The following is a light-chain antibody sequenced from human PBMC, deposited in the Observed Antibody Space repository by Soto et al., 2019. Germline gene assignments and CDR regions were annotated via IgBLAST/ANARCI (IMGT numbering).Light chain of an antibody. CDR3: QRYGTSTT. CDR1: QSVSSN. Sequence: EIVMTQSPATLSVSPGDRATLSCRASQSVSSNLAWYQQTPGQAPRLLIYGASTRATGIPARFSGSGSGTEFTLTISRLEPEDFAVYYCQRYGTSTTFGQGTKVDIK. V-gene: IGKV3-15*01. J-gene: IGKJ1*01. CDR2: GAS.